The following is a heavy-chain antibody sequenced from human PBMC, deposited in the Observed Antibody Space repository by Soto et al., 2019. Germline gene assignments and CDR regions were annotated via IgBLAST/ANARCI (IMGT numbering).Heavy chain of an antibody. CDR1: AFTFSSYW. V-gene: IGHV3-7*03. CDR2: IKQDGSEK. D-gene: IGHD3-16*01. J-gene: IGHJ3*02. Sequence: GRSLRLSCAASAFTFSSYWMSWVRQAPGKGLEWVANIKQDGSEKYYVDSVKGRFTISRDNAKNSLYLQMNSLRAEDTAVYYCARDLFEAARRGEYAFDIWGQGTMVTVSS. CDR3: ARDLFEAARRGEYAFDI.